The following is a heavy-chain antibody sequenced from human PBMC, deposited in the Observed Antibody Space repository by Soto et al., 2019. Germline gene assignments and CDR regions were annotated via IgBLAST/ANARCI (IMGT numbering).Heavy chain of an antibody. J-gene: IGHJ4*02. D-gene: IGHD3-10*01. V-gene: IGHV1-2*02. CDR1: GYTFTGYY. CDR2: INPNSGGT. Sequence: ASVKVSCKASGYTFTGYYMHWVRQAPGQGLEWMGWINPNSGGTNYAQKFQGRVTMTRDTSISTAYMELSRLRSDDTAVYFCARQIMLWFGGFDYWGQGTRVTVSS. CDR3: ARQIMLWFGGFDY.